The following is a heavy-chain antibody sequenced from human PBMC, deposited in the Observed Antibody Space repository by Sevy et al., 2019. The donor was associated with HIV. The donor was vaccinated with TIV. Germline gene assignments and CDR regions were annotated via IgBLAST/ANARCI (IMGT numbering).Heavy chain of an antibody. D-gene: IGHD2-15*01. J-gene: IGHJ3*01. V-gene: IGHV3-48*01. Sequence: GGSLRLSCEASGFTFSSLSMSWVRQAPGKGLEWVSYIGSDGTTKHYAESMRGRFTISRDNAKNSLYPQINSLRAEDTAVYYCAATSGTWDDAFDLWGQGTMVTVSS. CDR2: IGSDGTTK. CDR3: AATSGTWDDAFDL. CDR1: GFTFSSLS.